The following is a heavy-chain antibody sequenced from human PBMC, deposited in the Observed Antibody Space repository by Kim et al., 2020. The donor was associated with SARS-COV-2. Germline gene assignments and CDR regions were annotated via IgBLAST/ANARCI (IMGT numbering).Heavy chain of an antibody. CDR3: AKSLNRNFGGVDY. J-gene: IGHJ4*02. Sequence: GGSLRLSCEASGFTFGDYDMHWVRQAPGKGLEWVSGISWNSGSIGYADSVKGRFIISSDNAKNSLYLLMNSLRAEDTALYYCAKSLNRNFGGVDYWGQGTLVTVSS. CDR2: ISWNSGSI. D-gene: IGHD3-16*01. CDR1: GFTFGDYD. V-gene: IGHV3-9*01.